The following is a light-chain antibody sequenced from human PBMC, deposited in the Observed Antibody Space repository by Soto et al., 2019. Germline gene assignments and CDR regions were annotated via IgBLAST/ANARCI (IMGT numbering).Light chain of an antibody. CDR2: DAS. CDR3: QQRSNWTLT. CDR1: QSVSTY. V-gene: IGKV3-11*01. J-gene: IGKJ4*01. Sequence: ETVLTQSPATLSLSPGERATLSCRASQSVSTYLAWYQQKPCQAPRLLIYDASNRATGIPPRFSGSGSGTDFTLTISSLEPEDFAVYYCQQRSNWTLTFGGGTKVEIK.